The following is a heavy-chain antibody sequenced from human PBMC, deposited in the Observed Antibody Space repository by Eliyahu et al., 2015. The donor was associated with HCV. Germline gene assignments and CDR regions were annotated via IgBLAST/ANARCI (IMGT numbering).Heavy chain of an antibody. D-gene: IGHD6-13*01. J-gene: IGHJ6*02. V-gene: IGHV3-30*03. CDR3: RSSSEGLNYYYYGMDV. CDR1: GFTFSSYG. CDR2: ISYDGSNK. Sequence: QVQLVEPGGGVVQPGRSLRLSCAASGFTFSSYGMHWVRQAPGKGLEGVAVISYDGSNKYYADSVKGRFTISRDNSKNTLYLQMNSLRAEDTAVYYCRSSSEGLNYYYYGMDVWGQGTTVTVSS.